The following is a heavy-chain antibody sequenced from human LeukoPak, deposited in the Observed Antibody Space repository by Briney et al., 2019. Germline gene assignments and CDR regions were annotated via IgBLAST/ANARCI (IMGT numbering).Heavy chain of an antibody. CDR2: ISSSSSTI. CDR3: AKDPNLRYFDWLDY. D-gene: IGHD3-9*01. J-gene: IGHJ4*02. CDR1: GFTFSSYS. V-gene: IGHV3-48*01. Sequence: GGSLRLSCAASGFTFSSYSMNWVRQAPGKGLEWVSYISSSSSTIYYADSVKGRFTISRDNAKNSLYLQMNSLRAEDTAVYYCAKDPNLRYFDWLDYWGQGTLVTVSS.